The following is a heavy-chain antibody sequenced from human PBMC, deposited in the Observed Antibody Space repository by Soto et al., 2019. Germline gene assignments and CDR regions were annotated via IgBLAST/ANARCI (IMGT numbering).Heavy chain of an antibody. CDR3: ARDGGTYFDY. Sequence: GSLRRSGAASGFTFSTYWMHGVRQAPGKGLVWVSRLDNDGTNTRYADSVKGRFTVSRDNGKKTVYLQMDSLRAEDTAVYYCARDGGTYFDYWGQGTLVTVSS. CDR2: LDNDGTNT. J-gene: IGHJ4*02. CDR1: GFTFSTYW. V-gene: IGHV3-74*01.